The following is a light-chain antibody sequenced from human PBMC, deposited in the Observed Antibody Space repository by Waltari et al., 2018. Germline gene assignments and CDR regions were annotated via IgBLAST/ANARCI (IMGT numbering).Light chain of an antibody. CDR3: QQYYSALRGT. Sequence: DIVMTQSPDSLAVSLGERATINCKSSQSVLYSSNNKNYLAWYQQKPGQPPKLLIYWAATRESGVPDRFSGSGSGTDVTLTISSLQAEDVAVYYCQQYYSALRGTFGPGTKLEIK. J-gene: IGKJ2*01. CDR2: WAA. V-gene: IGKV4-1*01. CDR1: QSVLYSSNNKNY.